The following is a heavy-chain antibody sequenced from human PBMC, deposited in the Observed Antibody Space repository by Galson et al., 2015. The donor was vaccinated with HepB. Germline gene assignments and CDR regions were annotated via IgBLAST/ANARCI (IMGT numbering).Heavy chain of an antibody. Sequence: SLKLSCAASGFTFDDYGMSWVRHAPGKGLEWVSGINWNGGSTGYADSVKGRFTISRDNAKNSLYLQMNSLKAEDTALYYCARKQTFYDILTGYREDYYFDYWGQGTLVTVSS. CDR1: GFTFDDYG. CDR2: INWNGGST. J-gene: IGHJ4*02. D-gene: IGHD3-9*01. CDR3: ARKQTFYDILTGYREDYYFDY. V-gene: IGHV3-20*04.